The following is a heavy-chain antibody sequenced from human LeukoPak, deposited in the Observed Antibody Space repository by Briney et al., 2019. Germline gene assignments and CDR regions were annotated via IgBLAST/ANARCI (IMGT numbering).Heavy chain of an antibody. Sequence: PSETLSLTCTVSGGSISSSSYYWGWIRQPPGTGLEWIGTIYYSGSTYYNPSLKSRVTISADMSKNQYSLNLSSVTAADTAVYYRAKYDDTSGYLLYFDYWGQGTLVTVSS. D-gene: IGHD3-22*01. V-gene: IGHV4-39*01. CDR3: AKYDDTSGYLLYFDY. CDR1: GGSISSSSYY. J-gene: IGHJ4*02. CDR2: IYYSGST.